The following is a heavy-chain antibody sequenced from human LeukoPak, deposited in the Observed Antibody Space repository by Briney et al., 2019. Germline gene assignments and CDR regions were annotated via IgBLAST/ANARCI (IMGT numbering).Heavy chain of an antibody. D-gene: IGHD6-19*01. CDR3: AKPISGGLAVTADWFDP. J-gene: IGHJ5*02. Sequence: PGGSLRLSCAASGFTFRSFWMHWVRQGPGKGLVWVSRINGDGSSTSYADSVKGRFTISRDNSKSTLCLQLNSLRAEDTAVYYCAKPISGGLAVTADWFDPWGQGTLVTVSS. CDR2: INGDGSST. CDR1: GFTFRSFW. V-gene: IGHV3-74*01.